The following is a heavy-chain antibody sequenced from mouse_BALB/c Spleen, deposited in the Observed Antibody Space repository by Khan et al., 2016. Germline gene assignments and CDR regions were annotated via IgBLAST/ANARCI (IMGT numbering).Heavy chain of an antibody. Sequence: VQLKQSGPELVKPGASVKMSCKASGYTFTSYVMHWVKQKPGQGLEWIGYIDPFNDATKYNEKFKGKATLTSDKSSSTAYMELSSLTSEDSAVYYCVRPFGDCFAYWGQGTLVTVSA. V-gene: IGHV1S136*01. CDR2: IDPFNDAT. J-gene: IGHJ3*01. CDR1: GYTFTSYV. CDR3: VRPFGDCFAY.